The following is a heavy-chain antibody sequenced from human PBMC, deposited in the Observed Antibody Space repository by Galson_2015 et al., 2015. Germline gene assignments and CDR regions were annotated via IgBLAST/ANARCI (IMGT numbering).Heavy chain of an antibody. CDR3: ARVLETSIHYGMDV. CDR2: IYHSGST. D-gene: IGHD2-2*02. J-gene: IGHJ6*02. V-gene: IGHV4-4*02. Sequence: SETLSLTCAVSGGSISSSNWWSWVRQPPGKGLEWIGEIYHSGSTNYNPSLKSRVTISVDKSKNQFSLKLSSVTAADTAVYYCARVLETSIHYGMDVWGQGTTVTVSS. CDR1: GGSISSSNW.